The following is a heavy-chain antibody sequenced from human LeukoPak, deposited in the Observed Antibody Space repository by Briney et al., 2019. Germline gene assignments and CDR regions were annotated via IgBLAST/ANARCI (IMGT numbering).Heavy chain of an antibody. Sequence: PGGSLRLSCAASGFTFSSYALNWVRQAPGKGLEWVSAVFGSGGNTYYADSVKGRFTISRENSNNTLYLQMSSLRAEDAAIYYCAKGALGTFYSRFDSWGQGTLVTVSS. CDR1: GFTFSSYA. D-gene: IGHD3-10*01. V-gene: IGHV3-23*01. CDR2: VFGSGGNT. J-gene: IGHJ4*02. CDR3: AKGALGTFYSRFDS.